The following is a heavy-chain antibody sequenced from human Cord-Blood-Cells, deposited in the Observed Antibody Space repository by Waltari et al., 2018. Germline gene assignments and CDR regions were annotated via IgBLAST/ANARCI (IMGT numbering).Heavy chain of an antibody. V-gene: IGHV1-8*03. CDR2: MNPNSGNT. CDR1: GHTFTSYD. Sequence: QVQLVQSGAEVNTPGASVTVSCKASGHTFTSYDINWLRQATGQGLEWMGWMNPNSGNTGYAQKFQGRVTITRNTSISTAYMELSSLRSEDTAVYYCARGPNSSSYYFDYWGQGTLVTVSS. J-gene: IGHJ4*02. CDR3: ARGPNSSSYYFDY. D-gene: IGHD6-6*01.